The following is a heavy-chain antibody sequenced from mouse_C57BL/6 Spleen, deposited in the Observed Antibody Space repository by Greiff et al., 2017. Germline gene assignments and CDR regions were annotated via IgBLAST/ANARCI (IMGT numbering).Heavy chain of an antibody. CDR3: ARHYYGSSHEGWFAY. V-gene: IGHV1-64*01. D-gene: IGHD1-1*01. CDR2: IHPNSGST. Sequence: VQLQQPGAELVKPGASVKLSCKASGYTFTSYWMHWVKQRPGQGLEWIGMIHPNSGSTNYNEKFKSKATLTVDKSSSTAYMQLSSLTSEDSAVYYCARHYYGSSHEGWFAYWGQGTLVTVSA. CDR1: GYTFTSYW. J-gene: IGHJ3*01.